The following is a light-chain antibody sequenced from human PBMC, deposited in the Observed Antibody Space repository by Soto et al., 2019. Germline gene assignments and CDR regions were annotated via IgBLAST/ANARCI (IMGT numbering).Light chain of an antibody. J-gene: IGKJ1*01. CDR1: QSISGSN. CDR3: QQYGTSPRM. Sequence: EIVLKQSPGTLSLSPGERTTLSCRASQSISGSNLAWYQQKPGQPPRLLIYDASTRATGIPDRFSGSGFGTDFALTISRQEPEDLAVDDCQQYGTSPRMLGHVINVEI. CDR2: DAS. V-gene: IGKV3-20*01.